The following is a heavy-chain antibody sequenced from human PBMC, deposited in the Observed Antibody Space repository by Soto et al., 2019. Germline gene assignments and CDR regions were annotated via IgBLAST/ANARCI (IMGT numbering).Heavy chain of an antibody. CDR1: GGTFSSYT. J-gene: IGHJ4*02. CDR2: IIPILGIA. CDR3: ARDDCSSTSCIDY. Sequence: QVQLVQSGAEVKKPGSSVKVSCKASGGTFSSYTISWVRQAPGQGLEWMGRIIPILGIANYAQKFQGRVMITADKSTSTAYMELSSLRSEDTAVYYCARDDCSSTSCIDYWGQGTLVTVSS. D-gene: IGHD2-2*01. V-gene: IGHV1-69*08.